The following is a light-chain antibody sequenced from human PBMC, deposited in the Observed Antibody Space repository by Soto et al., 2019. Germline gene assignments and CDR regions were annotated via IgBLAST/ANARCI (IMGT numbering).Light chain of an antibody. CDR1: SGDIGSYNR. J-gene: IGLJ2*01. V-gene: IGLV2-8*01. CDR3: SSNAGSNNFVV. CDR2: EVS. Sequence: QSALTQPASVSGSPGQSITISCTGTSGDIGSYNRVSWYQQHPGKAPKLMIYEVSKRPSGVPDRFSGSKSGNTASLTVSGLQAEDEADYYCSSNAGSNNFVVFGGGTQLTVL.